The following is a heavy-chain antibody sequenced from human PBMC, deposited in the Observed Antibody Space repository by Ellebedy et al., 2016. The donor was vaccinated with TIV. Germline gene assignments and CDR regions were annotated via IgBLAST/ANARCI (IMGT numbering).Heavy chain of an antibody. J-gene: IGHJ5*02. D-gene: IGHD1-14*01. CDR1: GYTFTSYG. Sequence: SVKVSCXASGYTFTSYGISWVRQAPGQGLEWMGGIIPIFGTANYAQKFQGRVTITADESTSTAYMELSSLRSEDTAVYYCAREGHTRIPAWGQGTLVTVSS. CDR3: AREGHTRIPA. V-gene: IGHV1-69*13. CDR2: IIPIFGTA.